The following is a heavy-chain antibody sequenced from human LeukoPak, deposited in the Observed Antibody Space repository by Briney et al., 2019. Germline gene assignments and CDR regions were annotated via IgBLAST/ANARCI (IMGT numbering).Heavy chain of an antibody. J-gene: IGHJ4*02. CDR2: ISSNGGST. V-gene: IGHV3-64*01. Sequence: PGGSLRLSCAASGFTFSSYAMHWVRQAPGKGLEYVSAISSNGGSTYYANSVKGRFTISRDNSKNTLYLQMGSLRAEDMAVYYCARGGGGNIVVVPAAPFDYWGQGTLVTVSS. CDR1: GFTFSSYA. CDR3: ARGGGGNIVVVPAAPFDY. D-gene: IGHD2-2*01.